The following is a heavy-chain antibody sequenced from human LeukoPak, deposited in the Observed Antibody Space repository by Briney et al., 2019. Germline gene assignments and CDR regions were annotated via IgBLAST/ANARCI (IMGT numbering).Heavy chain of an antibody. V-gene: IGHV3-30*03. CDR3: ARDLRLRGFDY. CDR1: GFTFSSYG. CDR2: ISYDGSNK. Sequence: GGSLRLSCAASGFTFSSYGMHWVRQAPGKGLEWVAVISYDGSNKYYADSVKGRFTISRDNSKNTLYLQMNSLRAEDTAVYYCARDLRLRGFDYWGQGTLVTVSS. J-gene: IGHJ4*02. D-gene: IGHD4-17*01.